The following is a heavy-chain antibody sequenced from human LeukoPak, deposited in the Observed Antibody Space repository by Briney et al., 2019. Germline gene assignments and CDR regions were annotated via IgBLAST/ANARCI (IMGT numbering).Heavy chain of an antibody. CDR1: GGSISSYY. Sequence: SETLSLTCTVSGGSISSYYWSWIRQPPGKGLEWIGYIYNSGSTNYNPSLKSRVTISVDTSKNQVSLKLSSVTAADTAVYYCARSCSGGSCSCYFGYWGQGTLLTDSP. V-gene: IGHV4-59*08. J-gene: IGHJ4*02. CDR2: IYNSGST. CDR3: ARSCSGGSCSCYFGY. D-gene: IGHD2-15*01.